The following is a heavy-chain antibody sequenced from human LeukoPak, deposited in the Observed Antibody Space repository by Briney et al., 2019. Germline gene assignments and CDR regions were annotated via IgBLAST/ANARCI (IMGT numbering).Heavy chain of an antibody. CDR3: ARNGGRSSSWFVY. Sequence: RSGGSLRLSCAASGFTFRDSAMSWVRQAPGKGLEWVSCINWNGGSTGYADSVKGRFTISRDNAENSLHLQMNSLRAEDTALYYCARNGGRSSSWFVYWGQGTLVTVSS. CDR2: INWNGGST. CDR1: GFTFRDSA. D-gene: IGHD6-13*01. V-gene: IGHV3-20*04. J-gene: IGHJ5*01.